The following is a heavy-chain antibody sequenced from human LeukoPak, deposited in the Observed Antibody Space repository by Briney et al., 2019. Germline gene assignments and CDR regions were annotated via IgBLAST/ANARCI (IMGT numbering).Heavy chain of an antibody. CDR2: ISYDGSGK. Sequence: GGSLRLSCAASGFTLSSYGMHWVRQAPGKGLEWVALISYDGSGKYYADSVKGRVTISRDSSKNMLYLHMNSLSPEDTAVYYCARDRSNSWTVDYWGQGTLVTVSS. V-gene: IGHV3-30*03. D-gene: IGHD6-13*01. CDR1: GFTLSSYG. J-gene: IGHJ4*02. CDR3: ARDRSNSWTVDY.